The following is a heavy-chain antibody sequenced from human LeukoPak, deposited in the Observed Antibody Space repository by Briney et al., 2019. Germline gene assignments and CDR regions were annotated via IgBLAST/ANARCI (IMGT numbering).Heavy chain of an antibody. J-gene: IGHJ5*02. D-gene: IGHD1-26*01. Sequence: SETLSLTCTVSGDPIINNYWAWIRQPAGKGPEWIGRIFSSGSTDYNRSLKSRVTISVDKSKNQTSLKLTSVTAADTAVYYCARGVGAYNWFDPWGQGTLVTVSS. CDR3: ARGVGAYNWFDP. V-gene: IGHV4-4*07. CDR2: IFSSGST. CDR1: GDPIINNY.